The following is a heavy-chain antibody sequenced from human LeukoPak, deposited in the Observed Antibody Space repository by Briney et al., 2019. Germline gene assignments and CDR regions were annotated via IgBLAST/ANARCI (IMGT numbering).Heavy chain of an antibody. D-gene: IGHD3-3*01. CDR1: GFTFSSYG. CDR3: AKEQNPPPAYDFWSGYYPLKWAYFDY. Sequence: GGSLRLSCAASGFTFSSYGMHWVRQAPGKGLEWVAYIRYDGSNNYYADSVKGRFTISRDNSKNTLYLQMNSLRAEDAAVYYCAKEQNPPPAYDFWSGYYPLKWAYFDYWGQGTLVTVSS. J-gene: IGHJ4*02. CDR2: IRYDGSNN. V-gene: IGHV3-30*02.